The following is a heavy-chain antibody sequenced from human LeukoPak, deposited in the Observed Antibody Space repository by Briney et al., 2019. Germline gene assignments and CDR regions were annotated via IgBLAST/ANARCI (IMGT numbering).Heavy chain of an antibody. J-gene: IGHJ4*02. CDR1: GYTLTGYY. V-gene: IGHV1-2*02. CDR2: INPNSGGT. Sequence: ASVKVSCKASGYTLTGYYMHWVRQAPGQGLEWMGWINPNSGGTNYAQKFQGRVTMTRDTSISTAYMELSRLRSDDTAVYYCARWMATVTTPDYWGQGTLVTVSS. D-gene: IGHD4-11*01. CDR3: ARWMATVTTPDY.